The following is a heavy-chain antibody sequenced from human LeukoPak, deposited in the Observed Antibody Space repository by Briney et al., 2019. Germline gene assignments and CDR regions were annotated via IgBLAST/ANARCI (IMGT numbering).Heavy chain of an antibody. CDR1: GGSISSSSYY. D-gene: IGHD3-3*01. J-gene: IGHJ5*02. Sequence: PSETLSLTCTVSGGSISSSSYYWGWIRQPPGKGLEWIGSIYYSGSTYYNPSLKSRVTISVDTSKNQFSLKLSSVTAADTAVYYCARDFTRPGSYDFWSGLNWFDPWGQGTLVTVSS. V-gene: IGHV4-39*07. CDR3: ARDFTRPGSYDFWSGLNWFDP. CDR2: IYYSGST.